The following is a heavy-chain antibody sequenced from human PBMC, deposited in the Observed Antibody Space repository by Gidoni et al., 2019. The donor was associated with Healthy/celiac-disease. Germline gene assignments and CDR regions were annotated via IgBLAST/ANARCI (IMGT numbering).Heavy chain of an antibody. J-gene: IGHJ4*02. Sequence: EVQLVESGGGLVKTGGSLRLSCAASGFTCSSYSMNWVRQAPGKVLECFSSISSSSSYIYYADSVKGRFTISRDNAKNSLYLQMNSLRAEDTAVYYCAGYYGSGIDYWGQGTLVTVSS. CDR3: AGYYGSGIDY. V-gene: IGHV3-21*01. CDR2: ISSSSSYI. D-gene: IGHD3-10*01. CDR1: GFTCSSYS.